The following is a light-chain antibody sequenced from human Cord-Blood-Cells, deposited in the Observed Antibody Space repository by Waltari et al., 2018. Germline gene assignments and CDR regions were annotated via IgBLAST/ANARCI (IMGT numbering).Light chain of an antibody. CDR2: SNN. J-gene: IGLJ1*01. CDR1: ISNIGRNT. Sequence: QSVLTQPPSASGTPGQGVAISCSGSISNIGRNTVDWSQQLPGTAPKLLIYSNNHRPSGVPDRFSGSKSGTSASLAISGLQSEDEADYYCAAWDDSLNGYVFGTGTKVTVL. V-gene: IGLV1-44*01. CDR3: AAWDDSLNGYV.